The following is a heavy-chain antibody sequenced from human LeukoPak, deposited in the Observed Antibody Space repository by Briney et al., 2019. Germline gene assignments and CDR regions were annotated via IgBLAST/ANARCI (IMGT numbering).Heavy chain of an antibody. Sequence: ASVKISCKVSGYTFTDYCMHWVQQAPGKGLEWMGLVDPEDGETIYAEKFQGRVTITADTSTDTAYMELSSLRSEDTAVYYCATGKWELDPTNRGDAFDIWGQGTMVTVSS. CDR3: ATGKWELDPTNRGDAFDI. CDR2: VDPEDGET. CDR1: GYTFTDYC. V-gene: IGHV1-69-2*01. D-gene: IGHD1-26*01. J-gene: IGHJ3*02.